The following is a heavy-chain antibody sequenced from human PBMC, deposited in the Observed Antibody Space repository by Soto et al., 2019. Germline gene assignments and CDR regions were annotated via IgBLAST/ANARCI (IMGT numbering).Heavy chain of an antibody. CDR1: EGTFNSYA. V-gene: IGHV1-69*01. CDR2: IIPYYTTL. CDR3: ASGASRWYPSFFDS. D-gene: IGHD6-13*01. J-gene: IGHJ4*02. Sequence: QAQLVQSGAEVRKPGSSVKLSCKASEGTFNSYAIAWVRQAPGQGLEWMGGIIPYYTTLNYAQKFQDRVTITADDSTNTVYMELSSLRSDDTAVYFCASGASRWYPSFFDSWAQGTLVTVSS.